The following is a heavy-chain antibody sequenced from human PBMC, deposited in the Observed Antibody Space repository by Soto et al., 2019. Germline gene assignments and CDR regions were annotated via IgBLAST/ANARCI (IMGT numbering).Heavy chain of an antibody. D-gene: IGHD2-21*01. CDR1: GGTFSNYG. CDR3: ARRTGEARNYYYYYAMDV. J-gene: IGHJ6*02. V-gene: IGHV1-69*06. Sequence: QVQLVQSGAEVKKPGSSVKVSCKASGGTFSNYGSSWVRQAPGQGREWVGGIIPILGTPNYAQKFQGRVTITADKSTSTAYMELSSLTSEDTAVYYCARRTGEARNYYYYYAMDVWGQGTTVTVSS. CDR2: IIPILGTP.